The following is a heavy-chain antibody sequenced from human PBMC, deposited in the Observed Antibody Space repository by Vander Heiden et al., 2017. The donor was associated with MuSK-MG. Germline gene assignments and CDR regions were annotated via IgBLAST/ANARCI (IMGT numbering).Heavy chain of an antibody. CDR1: GGTFSSYA. D-gene: IGHD3-22*01. Sequence: QVQLVQSGAEVKKPGSSVKVSCKASGGTFSSYAISWVRQAPGQGLEWMGRIIPILGIANYAQKFQGRVTIIADKSTSTAYMELSSLRSEDTAVYYCARDEDYYDSSGYYYFSNYWGQGTLVTVSS. CDR3: ARDEDYYDSSGYYYFSNY. J-gene: IGHJ4*02. CDR2: IIPILGIA. V-gene: IGHV1-69*04.